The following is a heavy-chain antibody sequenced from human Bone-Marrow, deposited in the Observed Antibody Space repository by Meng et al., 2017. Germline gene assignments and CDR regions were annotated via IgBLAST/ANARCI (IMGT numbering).Heavy chain of an antibody. V-gene: IGHV3-15*01. CDR2: IKSKTDGGTT. J-gene: IGHJ6*02. Sequence: ETLSLTCTVSGGSISSYYWSWIRQPAGKGLEWVGRIKSKTDGGTTDYAAPVKGRFTISRDDSKNTLYLQMNSLKTEDTAVYYCTTDPRVWYYGMDVWGQGTTVTVSS. CDR3: TTDPRVWYYGMDV. CDR1: GGSISSYY.